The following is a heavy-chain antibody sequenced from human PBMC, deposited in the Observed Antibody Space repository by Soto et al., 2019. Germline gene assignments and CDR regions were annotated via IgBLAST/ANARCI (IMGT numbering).Heavy chain of an antibody. CDR1: GYTLTNYG. Sequence: ASVKVSCKASGYTLTNYGVTWVRQAPGQGLEWLGRGTPYTADTNSAQNLQGRVTMATDTSTNTAYMELRSLTSDDTAVYYCARDDGGYDILTGYYKAHHFDYWGQGVLVTVSS. CDR3: ARDDGGYDILTGYYKAHHFDY. CDR2: GTPYTADT. D-gene: IGHD3-9*01. J-gene: IGHJ4*02. V-gene: IGHV1-18*04.